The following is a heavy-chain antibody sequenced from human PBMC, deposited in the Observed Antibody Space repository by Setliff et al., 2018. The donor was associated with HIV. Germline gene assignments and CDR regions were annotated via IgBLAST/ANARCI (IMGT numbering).Heavy chain of an antibody. CDR2: VSSRGDT. D-gene: IGHD6-13*01. V-gene: IGHV4-4*07. CDR3: AREAPYSSSPFDY. CDR1: DSGTYY. Sequence: SETLSLTCTVSDSGTYYWSWIRQPAGKGLEWIGRVSSRGDTNYNPSLKSRVTMSVDTSKNQFSLKLTSVTASDTAVYYCAREAPYSSSPFDYWGQGTLVTVSS. J-gene: IGHJ4*02.